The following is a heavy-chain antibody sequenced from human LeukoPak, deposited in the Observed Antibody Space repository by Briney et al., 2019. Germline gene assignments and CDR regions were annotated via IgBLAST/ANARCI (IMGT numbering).Heavy chain of an antibody. CDR3: ARLFIRDIVVVPAASIDS. CDR1: GASVSSSDYY. V-gene: IGHV4-39*01. J-gene: IGHJ4*02. Sequence: SETLSLTCTVSGASVSSSDYYWGWIRQPPGKGLEWIGNLYFSGGTYYNPSLKSRVTMSVDTSNNQFSLKLSSVTATDTALYYCARLFIRDIVVVPAASIDSWGQGTLVTVSS. CDR2: LYFSGGT. D-gene: IGHD2-2*01.